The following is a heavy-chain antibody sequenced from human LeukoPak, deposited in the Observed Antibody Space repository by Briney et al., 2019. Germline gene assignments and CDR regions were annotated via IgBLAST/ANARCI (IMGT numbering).Heavy chain of an antibody. Sequence: GESLKISCQGFGPSFTTYWIGWVRQTPGKGLEWMGVVYPGGSITHYSPSFQGQVTISADKSTSTAYLQWSSLKASDTAMYYCACRKYFSTWSDPWGQGTLVTVSS. CDR2: VYPGGSIT. CDR3: ACRKYFSTWSDP. D-gene: IGHD1-14*01. CDR1: GPSFTTYW. J-gene: IGHJ5*02. V-gene: IGHV5-51*01.